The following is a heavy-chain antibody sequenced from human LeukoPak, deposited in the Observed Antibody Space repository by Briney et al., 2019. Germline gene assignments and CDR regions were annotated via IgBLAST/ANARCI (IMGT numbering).Heavy chain of an antibody. Sequence: SGTLSLTCAVSGGSISSSNWWSWVRPPPGKGLEWIGEIYHSGSTNYNPSLKSRVTISVDKAKNQFSLKLNSVTAADTAVYYCAREEATARDFDYWGQGTLVTVSS. CDR1: GGSISSSNW. V-gene: IGHV4-4*02. J-gene: IGHJ4*02. CDR3: AREEATARDFDY. CDR2: IYHSGST. D-gene: IGHD5-12*01.